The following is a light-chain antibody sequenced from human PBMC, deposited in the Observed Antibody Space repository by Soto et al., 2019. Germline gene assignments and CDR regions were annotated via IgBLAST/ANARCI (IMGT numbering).Light chain of an antibody. J-gene: IGKJ1*01. Sequence: EIVLTQSPGTLSLSPGEGATLSCRASQSVSGSYLAWYQQKPGQAPRLLIYGASSRATGIPDRFSGSGSGTDFTLTISRLAPEDSAVYYCQQYVSSSTFGQGNKVDIK. CDR2: GAS. CDR1: QSVSGSY. V-gene: IGKV3-20*01. CDR3: QQYVSSST.